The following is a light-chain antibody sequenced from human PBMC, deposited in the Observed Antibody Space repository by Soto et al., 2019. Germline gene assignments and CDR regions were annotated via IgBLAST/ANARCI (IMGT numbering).Light chain of an antibody. V-gene: IGKV3-11*01. CDR1: QSISKY. CDR2: DTS. J-gene: IGKJ3*01. Sequence: EIVLTQSPATLSLSPGEGATRSCRASQSISKYIVWYQQKPGQDHRGLIYDTSNRATGIPARFSGSGSGTDFTLTISSLEPEDFAVYYCQQRSDWPVTFGPGTKVDIK. CDR3: QQRSDWPVT.